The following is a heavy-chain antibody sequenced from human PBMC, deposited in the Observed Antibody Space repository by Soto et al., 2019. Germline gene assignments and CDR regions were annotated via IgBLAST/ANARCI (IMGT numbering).Heavy chain of an antibody. Sequence: HPGGSLRLSCAASGFIFSNYGIHWVRQAPGKGLEWVALIWYDGSNKYYADSVKGRFIVSRDNTNNTVYLQLNSPTADDTAVYYCASEGLVAGSKDFWGPGTRATVFS. V-gene: IGHV3-33*01. J-gene: IGHJ4*02. D-gene: IGHD6-19*01. CDR1: GFIFSNYG. CDR2: IWYDGSNK. CDR3: ASEGLVAGSKDF.